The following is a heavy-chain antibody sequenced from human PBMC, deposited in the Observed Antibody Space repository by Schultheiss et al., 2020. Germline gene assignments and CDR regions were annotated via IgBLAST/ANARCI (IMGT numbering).Heavy chain of an antibody. Sequence: GGSLRLSCAASGFTFSSYGMHWVRQAPGKGLEWVAVIWYDGSNKYYADSVKGRFTISRDNSKNTLYLQMNSLRAEDTAVYYCARDTYYSGYDTGSLAYYGMDVWGQGTTVTGSS. CDR2: IWYDGSNK. CDR3: ARDTYYSGYDTGSLAYYGMDV. D-gene: IGHD5-12*01. CDR1: GFTFSSYG. J-gene: IGHJ6*02. V-gene: IGHV3-33*08.